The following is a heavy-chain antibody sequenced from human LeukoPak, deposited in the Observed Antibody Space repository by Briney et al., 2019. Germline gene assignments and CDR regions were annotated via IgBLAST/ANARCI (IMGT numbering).Heavy chain of an antibody. CDR3: ARRWIAVAGADYFDY. CDR1: GGSISSSNY. J-gene: IGHJ4*02. V-gene: IGHV4-4*02. D-gene: IGHD6-19*01. CDR2: INHSGTT. Sequence: PSETLSLICAVSGGSISSSNYWSWVRQPPGKGLEWIGEINHSGTTNFNPSLKSRVTISVDTSKNQFSLKLSSVTAADTAVYYCARRWIAVAGADYFDYWGQGTLVTVSS.